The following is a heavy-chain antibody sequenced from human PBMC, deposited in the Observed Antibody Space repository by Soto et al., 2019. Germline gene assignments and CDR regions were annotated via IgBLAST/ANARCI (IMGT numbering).Heavy chain of an antibody. CDR2: ISWNSNNI. CDR3: AHARGAHLGELAFY. Sequence: EVQLVESGGGLVQPGRSLRLSCAASGFSFDDYAMHWVRQVPGKGLEWVSGISWNSNNIGYADSVKGRFTMSSDNAKNSLYLQMNSLRAEDTASYYCAHARGAHLGELAFYGCQGTLVTVSS. J-gene: IGHJ4*02. CDR1: GFSFDDYA. D-gene: IGHD3-16*02. V-gene: IGHV3-9*01.